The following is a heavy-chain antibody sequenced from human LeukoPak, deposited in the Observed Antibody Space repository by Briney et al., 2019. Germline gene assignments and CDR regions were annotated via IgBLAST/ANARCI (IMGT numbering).Heavy chain of an antibody. CDR3: AREAMVRGVPDAFDI. CDR2: IYGDGSFT. Sequence: GGSLRLSCAASGFTFSNFWMHWVRQAPGKGLVWVALIYGDGSFTRYADSVKGRFTISRDNAKNSLYLQMNSLRAEDTAVYYCAREAMVRGVPDAFDIWGQGTMVTVSS. CDR1: GFTFSNFW. J-gene: IGHJ3*02. V-gene: IGHV3-74*01. D-gene: IGHD3-10*01.